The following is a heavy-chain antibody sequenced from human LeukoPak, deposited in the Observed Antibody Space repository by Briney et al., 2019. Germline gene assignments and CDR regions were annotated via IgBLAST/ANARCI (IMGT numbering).Heavy chain of an antibody. J-gene: IGHJ6*04. CDR1: GGSISSGGYS. CDR3: ARAIREYYYYYGMGV. Sequence: SETLSLTCAVSGGSISSGGYSWSWIRQPPGKGLEWIGYIYHGGSTYYNPSLKSRVTISVDRSKNQFSLKLSSVTAADTAVYYCARAIREYYYYYGMGVWGKGTTVTVSS. D-gene: IGHD5-12*01. CDR2: IYHGGST. V-gene: IGHV4-30-2*01.